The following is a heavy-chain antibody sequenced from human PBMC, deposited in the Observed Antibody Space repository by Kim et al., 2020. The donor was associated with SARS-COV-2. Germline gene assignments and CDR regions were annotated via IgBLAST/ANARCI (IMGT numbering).Heavy chain of an antibody. CDR2: T. D-gene: IGHD1-1*01. Sequence: TNYNPSLKSRVTISVDTSKNQFSLKLSSVTAADTAVYYCARGGTTTSLGYWGQGTLVTVSS. V-gene: IGHV4-34*01. CDR3: ARGGTTTSLGY. J-gene: IGHJ4*02.